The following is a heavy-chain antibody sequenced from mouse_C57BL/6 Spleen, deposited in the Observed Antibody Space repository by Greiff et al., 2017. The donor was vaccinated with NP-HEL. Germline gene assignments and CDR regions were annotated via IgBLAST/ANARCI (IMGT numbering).Heavy chain of an antibody. Sequence: VQLKESGGGLVKPGGSLKLSCAASGFTFSDYGMHWVRQAPEKGLEWVAYISSGSSTIYYADTVKGRFTISRDNAKNTLFLQMTSLRSEDTAMYYCARPRTTVVEYAMDYWGQGTSVTVSS. CDR2: ISSGSSTI. CDR1: GFTFSDYG. J-gene: IGHJ4*01. CDR3: ARPRTTVVEYAMDY. D-gene: IGHD1-1*01. V-gene: IGHV5-17*01.